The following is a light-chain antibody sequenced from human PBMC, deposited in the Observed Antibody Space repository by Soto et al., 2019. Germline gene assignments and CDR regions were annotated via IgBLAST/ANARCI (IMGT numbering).Light chain of an antibody. CDR2: GAS. J-gene: IGKJ1*01. V-gene: IGKV3-20*01. Sequence: EIVLTQSPGTLSLSPGERATLSCRASQSVSSSYLAWYQQKPGQAPRLLIYGASSRATGIPDRFSGSGSGTDFTLTVSSLQPDDFATYYCQQYDDYSWKTFGQGTKV. CDR1: QSVSSSY. CDR3: QQYDDYSWKT.